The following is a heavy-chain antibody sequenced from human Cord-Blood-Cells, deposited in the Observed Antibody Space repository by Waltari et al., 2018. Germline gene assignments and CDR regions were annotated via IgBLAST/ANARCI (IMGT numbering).Heavy chain of an antibody. Sequence: EVQLVESGGGLIQPGGSLRLSCAASGFTVSSNYMSWVRQAPGKGREWVSVIYSGGSTYYADSVKGRFTISRDNSKNTLYRQMNSLRAEDTAVYYCARVDGDYTFDYWGQGTLVTVSS. CDR2: IYSGGST. CDR3: ARVDGDYTFDY. J-gene: IGHJ4*02. V-gene: IGHV3-53*01. CDR1: GFTVSSNY. D-gene: IGHD4-17*01.